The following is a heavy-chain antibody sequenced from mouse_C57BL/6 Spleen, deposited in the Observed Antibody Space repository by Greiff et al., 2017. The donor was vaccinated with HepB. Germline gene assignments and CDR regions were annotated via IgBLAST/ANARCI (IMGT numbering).Heavy chain of an antibody. Sequence: QVQLQQPGAELVRPGSSVKLSCKASGYTFTSYWMDWVKQRPGQGLEWIGNIYPSDSETHYNQKFKDKATLTVDKSSSTAYMQLSSLTSEDSAVYYCARGATVVAYYAMDYWGQGTSVTVSS. CDR3: ARGATVVAYYAMDY. CDR1: GYTFTSYW. V-gene: IGHV1-61*01. J-gene: IGHJ4*01. D-gene: IGHD1-1*01. CDR2: IYPSDSET.